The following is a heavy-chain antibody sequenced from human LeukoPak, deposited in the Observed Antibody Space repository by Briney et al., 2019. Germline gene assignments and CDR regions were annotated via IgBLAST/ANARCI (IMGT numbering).Heavy chain of an antibody. Sequence: GASVKVSCKASGGTFSSYAISWVRQAPGQGLEWMGGIIPIFGTANYAQKFQGRVTITTDESTSTAYMELSSLRSEDTAVYYRARVEVAAAGPSWPPIDYWGQGTLVTVSS. D-gene: IGHD6-13*01. CDR1: GGTFSSYA. CDR3: ARVEVAAAGPSWPPIDY. CDR2: IIPIFGTA. V-gene: IGHV1-69*05. J-gene: IGHJ4*02.